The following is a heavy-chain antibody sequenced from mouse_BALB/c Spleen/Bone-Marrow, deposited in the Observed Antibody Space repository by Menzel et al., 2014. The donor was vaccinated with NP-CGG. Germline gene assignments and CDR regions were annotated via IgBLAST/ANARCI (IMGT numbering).Heavy chain of an antibody. V-gene: IGHV1S81*02. CDR1: GFTFTSYW. CDR2: INPSNGRT. D-gene: IGHD2-1*01. Sequence: VQLQQSGDELVKPGASVKLSCMASGFTFTSYWIHWVKQRPGQGPEWIGEINPSNGRTNYNEKFKRKATLTEDKSSSTAYMQLSSLTSEDSAVYYCARDGNYRYATDYWGQGTSVTVSS. J-gene: IGHJ4*01. CDR3: ARDGNYRYATDY.